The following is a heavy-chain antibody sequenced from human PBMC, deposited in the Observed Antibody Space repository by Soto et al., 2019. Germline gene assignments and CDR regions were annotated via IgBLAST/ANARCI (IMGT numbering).Heavy chain of an antibody. CDR2: ITSSGSAT. V-gene: IGHV3-48*02. CDR3: ASPFPYYYGSSGYYSAFGI. Sequence: LRLSCVASGFSFSSYTMNWVRQAPVNVLERVSYITSSGSATYYADSVKGRFTISRDNGRNSLYLQMTSLRDEDTAVYYCASPFPYYYGSSGYYSAFGIWGQGTMVTVSS. D-gene: IGHD3-22*01. J-gene: IGHJ3*02. CDR1: GFSFSSYT.